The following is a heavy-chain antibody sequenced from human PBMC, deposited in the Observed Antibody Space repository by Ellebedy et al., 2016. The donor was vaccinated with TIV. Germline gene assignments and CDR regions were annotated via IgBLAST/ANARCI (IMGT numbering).Heavy chain of an antibody. V-gene: IGHV3-21*04. Sequence: GGSLRLSXAASGFTFSSYSMNWVRQAPGKGLEWVSSISSSSSYIYYADSVKGRFTISRDNAKNSLYLQMNSLRAEDTAVYYCAKGIAVAGTWFNPWGQGTLVTVSS. CDR2: ISSSSSYI. CDR1: GFTFSSYS. J-gene: IGHJ5*02. D-gene: IGHD6-19*01. CDR3: AKGIAVAGTWFNP.